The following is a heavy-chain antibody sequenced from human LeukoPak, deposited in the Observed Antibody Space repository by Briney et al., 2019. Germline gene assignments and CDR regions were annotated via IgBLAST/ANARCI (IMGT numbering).Heavy chain of an antibody. CDR2: IYTSGST. Sequence: SSETLSLTCTVSGGSISSYYGSWIGQPDGKGLGWIGRIYTSGSTNYNPSLMSRVTMSIDTSKNQFSLKLTSVTAADTAVYYCARSYCSGGSCLNWFDPWGLGTLVTVSS. J-gene: IGHJ5*02. D-gene: IGHD2-15*01. CDR1: GGSISSYY. CDR3: ARSYCSGGSCLNWFDP. V-gene: IGHV4-4*07.